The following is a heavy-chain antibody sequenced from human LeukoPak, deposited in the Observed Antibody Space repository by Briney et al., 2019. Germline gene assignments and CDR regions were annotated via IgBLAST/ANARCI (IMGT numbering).Heavy chain of an antibody. J-gene: IGHJ4*02. D-gene: IGHD2-15*01. Sequence: PSETLSLTCTVSGGSISSSSYYWGWIRQPPGKGLERIGSIYYSGSTYYNPSLKSRVTISVDTSKNQFSLKLSSVTAADTAVYYCARVVVPGVYYFDYWGQGTLVTVSS. CDR2: IYYSGST. CDR1: GGSISSSSYY. V-gene: IGHV4-39*07. CDR3: ARVVVPGVYYFDY.